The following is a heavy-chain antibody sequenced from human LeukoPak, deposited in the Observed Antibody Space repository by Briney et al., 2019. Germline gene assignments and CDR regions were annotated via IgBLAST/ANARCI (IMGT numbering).Heavy chain of an antibody. CDR3: ARGGSGYYGFDY. J-gene: IGHJ4*02. D-gene: IGHD4-17*01. CDR1: GGSIRSGDYH. CDR2: IYYSGTT. V-gene: IGHV4-30-4*01. Sequence: SETLSLTCTVSGGSIRSGDYHWSWIHQSPRKGLEWIGYIYYSGTTNYNPSLKSRVTISVDTSKNQFSLKLSSVTAADTAVYYCARGGSGYYGFDYWGQGTLVTVSS.